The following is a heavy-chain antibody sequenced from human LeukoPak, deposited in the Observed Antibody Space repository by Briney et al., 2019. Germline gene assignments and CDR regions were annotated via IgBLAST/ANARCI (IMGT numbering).Heavy chain of an antibody. V-gene: IGHV3-53*01. CDR3: ARSVAGTNFDY. CDR1: GFTVSSNY. D-gene: IGHD6-19*01. Sequence: GGSLRLSCAASGFTVSSNYMSWVRQAPGKGLEWVSVIYSGGRTYYADSVKGRFTISRDNSKNTLYLQMNSLRAEDTAVYYCARSVAGTNFDYWGQGTLVTVSS. CDR2: IYSGGRT. J-gene: IGHJ4*02.